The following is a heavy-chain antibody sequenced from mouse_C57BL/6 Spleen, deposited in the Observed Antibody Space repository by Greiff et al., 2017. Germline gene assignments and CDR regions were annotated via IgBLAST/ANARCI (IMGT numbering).Heavy chain of an antibody. D-gene: IGHD1-1*01. CDR2: IYPGSGST. CDR1: GYTFTSSW. J-gene: IGHJ1*03. V-gene: IGHV1-55*01. CDR3: ARADYYGSSYWYFDV. Sequence: QVQLQQPGAELVKPGASVKMSCKASGYTFTSSWITWVKQRPGHGLEWIGDIYPGSGSTNYNEKFKSQATLTVDTSSSTAYMQLSSLTSEDSAVYYGARADYYGSSYWYFDVWGTGTTVTVSS.